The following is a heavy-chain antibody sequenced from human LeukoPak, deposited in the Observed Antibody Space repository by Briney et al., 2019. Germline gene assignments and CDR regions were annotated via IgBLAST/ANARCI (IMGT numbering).Heavy chain of an antibody. CDR2: INTDGSST. V-gene: IGHV3-74*01. J-gene: IGHJ3*02. CDR1: GFTFSSYW. Sequence: GGSLRLSCAASGFTFSSYWMHWVRQAPGKGLVWVSRINTDGSSTSYADSVKGRFTISRDNAKNTLYLQMNSLRAEDTAVYYCAKDRSRRLQFDAFDIWGQGTMVTVSS. D-gene: IGHD5-24*01. CDR3: AKDRSRRLQFDAFDI.